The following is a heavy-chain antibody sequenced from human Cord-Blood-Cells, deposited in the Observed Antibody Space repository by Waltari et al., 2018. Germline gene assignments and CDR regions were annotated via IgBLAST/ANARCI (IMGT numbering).Heavy chain of an antibody. V-gene: IGHV2-5*01. Sequence: QITLKESGPTLVKPTQTLTLTCTFSGFSLSTSGVGVGWIRQPPGKALEWLALIYWNDDKRYSPSLKRRPTITKDPSKNQVVLTMTIMDPVDTATYYCAHFAPSYCSSTSCYYFDYWGQGTLVTVSS. J-gene: IGHJ4*02. CDR1: GFSLSTSGVG. CDR2: IYWNDDK. D-gene: IGHD2-2*01. CDR3: AHFAPSYCSSTSCYYFDY.